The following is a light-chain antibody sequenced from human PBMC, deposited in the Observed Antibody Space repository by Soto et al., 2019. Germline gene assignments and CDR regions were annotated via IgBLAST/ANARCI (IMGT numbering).Light chain of an antibody. CDR2: DVS. J-gene: IGLJ1*01. V-gene: IGLV2-14*03. CDR3: SSYTTTNTLGYV. Sequence: QSALTQPASVSGSPGQSIAISCTGTSGDVGGYNYVSWYQQHPDKAPKLIIFDVSNRPSGISIRFSGSKSGNTASLTISGLQAEDEADYYCSSYTTTNTLGYVFGTGTKVTV. CDR1: SGDVGGYNY.